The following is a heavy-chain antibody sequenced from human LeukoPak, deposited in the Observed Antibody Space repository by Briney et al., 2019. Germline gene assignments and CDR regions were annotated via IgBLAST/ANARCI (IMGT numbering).Heavy chain of an antibody. J-gene: IGHJ6*03. CDR1: GFTFSSYG. CDR2: IRYDGSNK. Sequence: GGSLRLSCAASGFTFSSYGMHWVRQAPGKGLEGVAFIRYDGSNKYYADSVKGRFTISRDNSKNTLYLQMNSLRAEDTAVYYCAKDYVAGTPYNYYYYYMDIWGKGTTVTISS. CDR3: AKDYVAGTPYNYYYYYMDI. V-gene: IGHV3-30*02. D-gene: IGHD6-19*01.